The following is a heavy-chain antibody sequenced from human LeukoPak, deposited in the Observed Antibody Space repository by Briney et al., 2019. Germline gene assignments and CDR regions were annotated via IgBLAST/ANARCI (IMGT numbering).Heavy chain of an antibody. CDR3: ARPGYCSSTSCSDAFDI. V-gene: IGHV1-69*13. D-gene: IGHD2-2*01. J-gene: IGHJ3*02. CDR1: GYTLTDLS. CDR2: IIPIFGTA. Sequence: GASVKVSCKVSGYTLTDLSIHWVRQAPGQGLEWMGGIIPIFGTANYAQKFQGRVTITADESTSTAYMELSSLRSEDTAVYYCARPGYCSSTSCSDAFDIWGQGTTVTVSS.